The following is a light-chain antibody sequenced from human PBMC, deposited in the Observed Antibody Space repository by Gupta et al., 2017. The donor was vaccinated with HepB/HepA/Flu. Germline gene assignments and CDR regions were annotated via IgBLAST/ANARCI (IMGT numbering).Light chain of an antibody. Sequence: DIQMTQSPSTLSASVGDRVTITCRASQSISSWLAWYQQKPGQAPKLLIQKASRVESGVPSRFSGRGSGTXFTLNIXSLQPDDFATYYCQQEKSTSGTFGXGTKVEIK. V-gene: IGKV1-5*03. CDR3: QQEKSTSGT. J-gene: IGKJ1*01. CDR1: QSISSW. CDR2: KAS.